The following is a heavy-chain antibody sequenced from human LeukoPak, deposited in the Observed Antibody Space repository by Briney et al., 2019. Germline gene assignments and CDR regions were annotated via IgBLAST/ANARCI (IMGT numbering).Heavy chain of an antibody. CDR1: GFTFSSYE. V-gene: IGHV3-48*03. Sequence: GGSLRLSCAASGFTFSSYEMNWVRQAPGKGLEWVSYISSSGSTIYYADSVKGRFTISRDNAKNSLYLQMNSLRAEDTAVYYCARDRAYGSGSYYIGWFDPWGQGTLVTVSS. CDR2: ISSSGSTI. J-gene: IGHJ5*02. D-gene: IGHD3-10*01. CDR3: ARDRAYGSGSYYIGWFDP.